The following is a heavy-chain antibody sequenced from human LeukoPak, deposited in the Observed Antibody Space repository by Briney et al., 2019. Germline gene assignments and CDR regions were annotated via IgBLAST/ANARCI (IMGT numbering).Heavy chain of an antibody. V-gene: IGHV4-4*07. CDR3: AREDSGSYYNYYYFYMDV. CDR1: GGSLSSYF. Sequence: SSETLSLTCSVSGGSLSSYFWSWVRQPAGKGLEWIGRIYPSGNTNYNPSLKSRVTLSVDTSKTQFSLRLSSVTAADTAVYYCAREDSGSYYNYYYFYMDVWGKGTTVTISS. CDR2: IYPSGNT. D-gene: IGHD3-10*01. J-gene: IGHJ6*03.